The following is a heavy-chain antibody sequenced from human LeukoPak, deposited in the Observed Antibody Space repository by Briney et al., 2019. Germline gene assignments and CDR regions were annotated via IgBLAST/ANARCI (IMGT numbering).Heavy chain of an antibody. D-gene: IGHD3-10*01. Sequence: SETLSLTCTVSGGSIKSYYWSWIRQPPGKGLEWIGQIYYSGSTNYNPSLKSRVTISLDTSKNQFSPKLNSVTAADTAVYYCARGSGGGSGSYYKDHYYGMDVWGPGTTVTVS. V-gene: IGHV4-59*01. CDR1: GGSIKSYY. CDR2: IYYSGST. J-gene: IGHJ6*02. CDR3: ARGSGGGSGSYYKDHYYGMDV.